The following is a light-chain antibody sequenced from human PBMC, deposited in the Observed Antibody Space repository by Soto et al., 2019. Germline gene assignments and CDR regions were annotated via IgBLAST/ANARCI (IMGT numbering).Light chain of an antibody. CDR3: QQSKGFPIT. CDR2: AAS. Sequence: DIQMTQSPSSLSASVGARVTITCRASQDISKNLAWYQQIPGKAPKLLIFAASTLQSGVPSRFTASGSGTYFILTVGGLQPEDAAPYYCQQSKGFPITFGGGNKVEIK. V-gene: IGKV1-12*01. J-gene: IGKJ4*01. CDR1: QDISKN.